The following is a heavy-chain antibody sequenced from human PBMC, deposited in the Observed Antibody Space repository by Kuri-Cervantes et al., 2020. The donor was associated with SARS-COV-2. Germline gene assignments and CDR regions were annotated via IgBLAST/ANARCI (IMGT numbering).Heavy chain of an antibody. CDR1: DFSTSSDW. D-gene: IGHD4-17*01. CDR2: IKQDGSEK. CDR3: ARGATVTTTLNHYYYGMDV. Sequence: SLIISCASSDFSTSSDWMSWVHQAPRKGLEWVANIKQDGSEKYYVDSVKGRFTISRDNPKNSLYLQMNSLRADDTAVYYCARGATVTTTLNHYYYGMDVWGQGTTVTVSS. J-gene: IGHJ6*02. V-gene: IGHV3-7*01.